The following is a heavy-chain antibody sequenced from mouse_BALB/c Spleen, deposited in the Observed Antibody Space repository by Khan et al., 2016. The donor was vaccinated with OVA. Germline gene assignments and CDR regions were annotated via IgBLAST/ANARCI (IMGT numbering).Heavy chain of an antibody. D-gene: IGHD1-1*01. Sequence: QIQLVQSGAELVKAGASVKMSCKASGYTFTSYWMHWVKQRLGQGLEWFAETNPTNGRTYYNEKFKSKATLTVDKSSSTAYMLLSGPTFEDSAVYYCARIEKLVATYCDYWGQGTTLTVSS. CDR1: GYTFTSYW. V-gene: IGHV1S81*02. J-gene: IGHJ2*01. CDR2: TNPTNGRT. CDR3: ARIEKLVATYCDY.